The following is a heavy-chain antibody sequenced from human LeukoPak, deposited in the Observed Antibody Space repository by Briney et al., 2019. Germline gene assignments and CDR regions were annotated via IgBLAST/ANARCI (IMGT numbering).Heavy chain of an antibody. Sequence: PGGSLRLSCAASGFTFSSYGMHWVRQAPGKGLEWVAVIWYDGSNKYYADSVKGRFTISRDNSKNTLYLQMNSLRAEDTAVYYCARVRGCGVNYYYYGMDVWGQGTTVTVSS. D-gene: IGHD3-10*01. CDR1: GFTFSSYG. J-gene: IGHJ6*02. V-gene: IGHV3-33*01. CDR3: ARVRGCGVNYYYYGMDV. CDR2: IWYDGSNK.